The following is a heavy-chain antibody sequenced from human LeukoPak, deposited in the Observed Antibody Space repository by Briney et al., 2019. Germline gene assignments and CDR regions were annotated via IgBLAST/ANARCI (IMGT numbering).Heavy chain of an antibody. V-gene: IGHV3-30*04. Sequence: GGSLRLSCAAPGFTFSSYAMHWVRQAPGKGLEGVAVISYDGSNKYYADSVKGRFTISRDNSKNTLYLQMNNVRAEDTAIYYCARVACSSTSCPDYWGQGTLVTVSS. J-gene: IGHJ4*02. CDR1: GFTFSSYA. CDR2: ISYDGSNK. CDR3: ARVACSSTSCPDY. D-gene: IGHD2-2*01.